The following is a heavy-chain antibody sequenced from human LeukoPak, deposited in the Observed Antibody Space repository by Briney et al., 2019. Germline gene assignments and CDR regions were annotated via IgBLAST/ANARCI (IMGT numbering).Heavy chain of an antibody. CDR3: ARQSRDGSKTRGYYFDH. V-gene: IGHV5-51*01. CDR1: GYIFTDYW. J-gene: IGHJ4*02. CDR2: IYPADSDT. Sequence: GESLKISCQVSGYIFTDYWMGWVRQMPGKGLESMGIIYPADSDTAYSPFFQGQVTISADKSIRTVSLQWSSLKAPDTAMYYCARQSRDGSKTRGYYFDHWGQGTLVTVSS. D-gene: IGHD3-10*01.